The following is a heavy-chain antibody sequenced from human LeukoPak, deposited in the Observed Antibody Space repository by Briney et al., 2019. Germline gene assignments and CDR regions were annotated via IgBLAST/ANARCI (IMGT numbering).Heavy chain of an antibody. D-gene: IGHD3-10*01. J-gene: IGHJ4*02. V-gene: IGHV4-38-2*02. Sequence: SETLSLTCTVSGYSISSGYYWGWIRQPPGKGLEWIGSIYYSGSTYYNPSLKSRVTISVDTSKNQFSLKLSSVTAADTAVYYCASSFILWFGEFQRFDYWGQGTLVTVSS. CDR2: IYYSGST. CDR3: ASSFILWFGEFQRFDY. CDR1: GYSISSGYY.